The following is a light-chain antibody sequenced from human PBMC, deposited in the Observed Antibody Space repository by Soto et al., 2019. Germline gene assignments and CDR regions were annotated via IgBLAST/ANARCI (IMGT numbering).Light chain of an antibody. CDR2: EGS. V-gene: IGLV2-23*01. Sequence: QSALTQPASVSGSPGQSITISCTGTSSDVGSYNLVSWYQQHPGKAPKLMIYEGSKRPSGVSNRFCGSKSGNTASLTISGLQAEDEADYYCCSYAGSSTPVVFGGGTKLTVL. CDR1: SSDVGSYNL. J-gene: IGLJ2*01. CDR3: CSYAGSSTPVV.